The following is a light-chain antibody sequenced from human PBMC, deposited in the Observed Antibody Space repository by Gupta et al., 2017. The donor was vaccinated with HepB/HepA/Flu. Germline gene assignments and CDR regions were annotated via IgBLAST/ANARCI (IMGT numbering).Light chain of an antibody. CDR3: HKSYRTPRT. V-gene: IGKV1-39*01. CDR2: SAS. CDR1: QSINRY. Sequence: DIQMSQSPSSLSASVGDRVTITCRASQSINRYLNWYQQKPGKAPNLLIYSASSLQSGVPSRFRGSGSVTDFILTISSLQPEDIAKYNSHKSYRTPRTFGQGTKVEIK. J-gene: IGKJ1*01.